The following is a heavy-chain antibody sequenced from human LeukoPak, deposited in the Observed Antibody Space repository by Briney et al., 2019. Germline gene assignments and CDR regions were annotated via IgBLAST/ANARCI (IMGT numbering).Heavy chain of an antibody. V-gene: IGHV4-4*09. J-gene: IGHJ2*01. CDR2: IYSSANI. CDR3: ARSPFVGGVGATSWYFDL. Sequence: SETLSLACTVSGASITSYYWTWIRQPPGKELEWIGNIYSSANINFNPSLKSRVTISLDASKSHFSLKLNSVSAADTAIYYCARSPFVGGVGATSWYFDLWGRGALVTVSS. D-gene: IGHD1-26*01. CDR1: GASITSYY.